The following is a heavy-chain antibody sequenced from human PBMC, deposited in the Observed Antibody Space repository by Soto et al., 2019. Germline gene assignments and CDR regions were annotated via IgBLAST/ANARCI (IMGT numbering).Heavy chain of an antibody. Sequence: PSETLSLTGTVAGGSVSSGSYYWSWIRQHPGKGLEWIGYIYYIGSTNYNPSLKSRVTISVDTSKNQFSLKLSSVTAAATAVYYCARMMVRGVSNFDYWGQGTLVTVSS. CDR2: IYYIGST. CDR1: GGSVSSGSYY. D-gene: IGHD3-10*01. V-gene: IGHV4-61*01. CDR3: ARMMVRGVSNFDY. J-gene: IGHJ4*02.